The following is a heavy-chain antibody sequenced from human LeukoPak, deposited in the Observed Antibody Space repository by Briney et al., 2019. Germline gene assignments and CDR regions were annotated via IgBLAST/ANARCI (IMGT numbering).Heavy chain of an antibody. CDR3: AKELSGATNYYYYYGMDV. J-gene: IGHJ6*02. V-gene: IGHV3-23*01. Sequence: GGSLRLSCAASGFTFSSYAMSWVRQAAGKGLEWVSAISGSGGSTYYADSVKGRFTISRDNSKNTLYLQMNSLRAEDTAVYYCAKELSGATNYYYYYGMDVWGQGTTVTVSS. D-gene: IGHD1-26*01. CDR2: ISGSGGST. CDR1: GFTFSSYA.